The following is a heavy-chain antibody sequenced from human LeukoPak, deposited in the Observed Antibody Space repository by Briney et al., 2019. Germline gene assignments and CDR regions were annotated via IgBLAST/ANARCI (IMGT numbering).Heavy chain of an antibody. CDR3: ARTQSQSGSYRYYFGY. Sequence: SETLSLTCTVSGASVSSAGYYWSWIRQPPGGGLEWIGYIYYIRNTNYNPSLKSRVTMSLDPSKNQFSLKLNSVTAADTAVYYCARTQSQSGSYRYYFGYWGQGTLVTVSS. CDR2: IYYIRNT. CDR1: GASVSSAGYY. J-gene: IGHJ4*02. V-gene: IGHV4-61*08. D-gene: IGHD3-16*02.